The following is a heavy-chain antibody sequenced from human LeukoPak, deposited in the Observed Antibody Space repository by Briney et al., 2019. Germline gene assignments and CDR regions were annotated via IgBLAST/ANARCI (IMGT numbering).Heavy chain of an antibody. J-gene: IGHJ4*02. CDR1: GGSISSGDYY. CDR3: ARLTTIITFGGDQADYFDY. CDR2: IYYSGST. V-gene: IGHV4-30-4*01. Sequence: SETLSLTCTVSGGSISSGDYYWSWIRQPPGKGLEWIGYIYYSGSTYYNPSLKSRVTISVDTSKNQFSLKLSSVTAADTAVYYCARLTTIITFGGDQADYFDYWGQGTLVTVSS. D-gene: IGHD3-16*01.